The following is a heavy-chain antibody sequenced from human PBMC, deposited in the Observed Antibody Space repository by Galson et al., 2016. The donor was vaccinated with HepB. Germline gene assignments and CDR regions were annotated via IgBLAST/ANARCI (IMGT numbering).Heavy chain of an antibody. CDR1: GFTFDDYG. J-gene: IGHJ6*04. Sequence: SLRLSCAASGFTFDDYGMHWVRQAPGKGLEWVSGISWNSGSVGYADSVKGRFTISRDHAKNSLYLQTNSLRAEDTALYYCAKGFPAYCSGGSCYFKTYNYYGMDVWGKGTTVTVSS. CDR2: ISWNSGSV. D-gene: IGHD2-15*01. CDR3: AKGFPAYCSGGSCYFKTYNYYGMDV. V-gene: IGHV3-9*01.